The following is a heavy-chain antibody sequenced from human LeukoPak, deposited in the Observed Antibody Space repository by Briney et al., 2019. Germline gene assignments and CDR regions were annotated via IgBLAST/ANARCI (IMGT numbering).Heavy chain of an antibody. CDR2: ISYDGSKK. D-gene: IGHD2-15*01. CDR3: ARVRSTPLLLNNWFDP. V-gene: IGHV3-30*04. J-gene: IGHJ5*02. Sequence: GRSLRLSCAASGFTFSSYAMHWVRQAPGKGLEWVAVISYDGSKKYYADSVKGRFTISRDNSKNPLYLQMNSLRAEDTAVYYCARVRSTPLLLNNWFDPWGQGTLVTVSS. CDR1: GFTFSSYA.